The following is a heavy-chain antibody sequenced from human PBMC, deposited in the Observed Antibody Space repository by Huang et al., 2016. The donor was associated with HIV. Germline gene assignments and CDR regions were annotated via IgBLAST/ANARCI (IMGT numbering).Heavy chain of an antibody. D-gene: IGHD3-3*02. V-gene: IGHV1-69*13. CDR1: GGTFKKYA. J-gene: IGHJ6*03. CDR2: SSPLYGSA. Sequence: QVNLVQSGAEVRKPGPSVKVSCKASGGTFKKYAISWVRQAPGQGLEWMGASSPLYGSAEYAEKFQDRVTLTADGSTNTAYLELDRLTSEDTAVYYCAKVAAGQPFHFYYYMDAWGDGTTVIVSS. CDR3: AKVAAGQPFHFYYYMDA.